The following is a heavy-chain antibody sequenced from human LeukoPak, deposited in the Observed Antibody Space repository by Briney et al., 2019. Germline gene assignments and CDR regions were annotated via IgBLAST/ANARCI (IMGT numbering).Heavy chain of an antibody. D-gene: IGHD1-26*01. CDR3: AKSLVGATAHAFDI. CDR1: RFTFSTYA. J-gene: IGHJ3*02. Sequence: PGGSLRLSCAASRFTFSTYAVSWVRQAPGQGLEWVSAITGSGGSTYYADSVKGRFTISRDNSKNTLYLQMNSLRAEDTAVYYCAKSLVGATAHAFDIWGQGTMVTVSS. CDR2: ITGSGGST. V-gene: IGHV3-23*01.